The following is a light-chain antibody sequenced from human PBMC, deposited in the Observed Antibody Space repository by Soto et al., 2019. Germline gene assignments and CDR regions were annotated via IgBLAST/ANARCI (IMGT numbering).Light chain of an antibody. CDR1: QSISSW. V-gene: IGKV1-5*01. CDR2: DAS. J-gene: IGKJ1*01. Sequence: DIQMTQSPSTLSSSVGDRVTITCRASQSISSWLAWYQQKPGKAPKLLIYDASSLESGVPSRFSGSGSGTEFTLTISSLQPDDFATYYCHQSYSNPRAFGQGTKVDIK. CDR3: HQSYSNPRA.